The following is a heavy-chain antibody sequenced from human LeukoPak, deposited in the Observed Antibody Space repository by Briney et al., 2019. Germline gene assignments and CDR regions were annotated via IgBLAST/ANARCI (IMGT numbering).Heavy chain of an antibody. Sequence: ASVKVSCKASGYTFTSYGISWVRQAPGQGLEWMGWISAYNGNTNYAQKLQGRVTMTTDTSTSTAYMELRSLRSDDTAVYYCARSPLPLYGSGSAPHPPPFDYWGQGTLVTVSS. J-gene: IGHJ4*02. V-gene: IGHV1-18*01. CDR3: ARSPLPLYGSGSAPHPPPFDY. CDR2: ISAYNGNT. CDR1: GYTFTSYG. D-gene: IGHD3-10*01.